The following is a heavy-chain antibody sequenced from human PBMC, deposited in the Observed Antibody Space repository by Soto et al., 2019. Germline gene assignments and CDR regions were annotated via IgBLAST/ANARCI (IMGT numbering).Heavy chain of an antibody. J-gene: IGHJ3*02. CDR1: GYTLTELS. Sequence: ASVKVSCKVSGYTLTELSMHWVRQAPGKGLEWMGGFDPEDGETIYAQKFQGRVTMTEDTSTDTAYMELSSLRSEDTAVYYCATYYYDFWSGPDAFDIWGQGTMVTVSS. CDR2: FDPEDGET. V-gene: IGHV1-24*01. CDR3: ATYYYDFWSGPDAFDI. D-gene: IGHD3-3*01.